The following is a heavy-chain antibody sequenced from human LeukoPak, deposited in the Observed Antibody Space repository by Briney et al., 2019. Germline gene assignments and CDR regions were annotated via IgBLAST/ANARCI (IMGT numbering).Heavy chain of an antibody. Sequence: SETLSLTCAVYGGSFSGYYWSWIRQPPGKGLEWIGEINHSGSTNYNPPLKSRVTISVDTSKNQFSLKLSSVTAADTAVYYCARSAIWPIAARRYYFDYWGQGTLVTVSS. CDR3: ARSAIWPIAARRYYFDY. CDR1: GGSFSGYY. V-gene: IGHV4-34*01. J-gene: IGHJ4*02. D-gene: IGHD6-6*01. CDR2: INHSGST.